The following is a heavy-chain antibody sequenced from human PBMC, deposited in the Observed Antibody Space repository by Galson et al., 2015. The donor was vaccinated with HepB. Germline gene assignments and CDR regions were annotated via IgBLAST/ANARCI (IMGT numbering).Heavy chain of an antibody. J-gene: IGHJ6*02. CDR2: IWYDGSNK. CDR3: ARDWSHYYGSGSRRRGSGRHGMDV. V-gene: IGHV3-33*01. Sequence: SLRLSCAASGFTFSSYGMHWVRQAPGKGLEWVAVIWYDGSNKYYADSVKGRFTISRDNSKNTLYLQMNSLRAEDTAVYYCARDWSHYYGSGSRRRGSGRHGMDVWGQGTTVTVSS. D-gene: IGHD3-10*01. CDR1: GFTFSSYG.